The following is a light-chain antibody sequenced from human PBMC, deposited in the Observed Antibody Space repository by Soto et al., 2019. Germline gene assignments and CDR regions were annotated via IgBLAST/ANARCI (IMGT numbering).Light chain of an antibody. J-gene: IGLJ3*02. V-gene: IGLV1-44*01. Sequence: QAVLTQPPSASGTPGRRVSISCSGTSSNIGSKSVNWYQQLPRTAPKLPLFTNSKRPSAVPDRFSGSKSRTSASLAISGLQSEDEADYYCAAWDDSLKGWVFGGGTKLTVL. CDR3: AAWDDSLKGWV. CDR1: SSNIGSKS. CDR2: TNS.